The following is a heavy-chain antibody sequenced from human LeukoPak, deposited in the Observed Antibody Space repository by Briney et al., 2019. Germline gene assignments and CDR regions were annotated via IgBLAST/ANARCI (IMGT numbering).Heavy chain of an antibody. CDR3: ARDYSGYDGTFDY. Sequence: GGSLRLSCAASGFTFSSYWMHWVRQSPGKELVWVSRINSDGSSTSYADSVKGRFTISRDNAKNTLYLQMNSLRAEDTAMYYCARDYSGYDGTFDYWGQGTLVTVSS. J-gene: IGHJ4*02. D-gene: IGHD5-12*01. V-gene: IGHV3-74*01. CDR1: GFTFSSYW. CDR2: INSDGSST.